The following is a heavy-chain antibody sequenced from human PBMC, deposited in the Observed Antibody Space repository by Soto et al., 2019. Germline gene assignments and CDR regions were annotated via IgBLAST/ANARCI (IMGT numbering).Heavy chain of an antibody. D-gene: IGHD2-21*01. Sequence: SETLSVTCVVSGGSLSDYFWSWIRQPPGMALEWIGEINHLGSINYNPSLKSRVTMSVDTSKNQFSLTLNSVTAADTATYYCARGGISHWAYFYYMDVGDRGTTVTVPS. V-gene: IGHV4-34*01. CDR3: ARGGISHWAYFYYMDV. CDR1: GGSLSDYF. J-gene: IGHJ6*03. CDR2: INHLGSI.